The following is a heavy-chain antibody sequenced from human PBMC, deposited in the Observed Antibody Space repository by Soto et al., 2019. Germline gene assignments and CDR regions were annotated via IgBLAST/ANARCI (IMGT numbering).Heavy chain of an antibody. V-gene: IGHV3-23*01. D-gene: IGHD6-19*01. CDR1: GFSSSSYA. J-gene: IGHJ4*02. CDR3: AKDRGGFAGGWEYFDY. CDR2: ISGSGGNT. Sequence: VLLLESGGGLIQPGGSLRLSCAVSGFSSSSYAMAWVRQAPGRGLEWVSAISGSGGNTYYADSAKGRFTISRDNSKNTLYLQMNALSAEDTAFYYCAKDRGGFAGGWEYFDYWGQGALVTVSS.